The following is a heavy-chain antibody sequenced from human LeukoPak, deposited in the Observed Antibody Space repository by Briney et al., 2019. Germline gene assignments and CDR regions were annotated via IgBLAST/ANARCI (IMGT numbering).Heavy chain of an antibody. CDR3: AKVLNDYGDYYFDY. D-gene: IGHD4-17*01. J-gene: IGHJ4*02. Sequence: GRSLRLSCAASGFTFSSYAMSWVRQAPGKGLEWASAISGSGGSTYYADSVKGRFTISRDNSKNTLYLQMNSLRAEDTAVYYCAKVLNDYGDYYFDYWGQGTLVTVSS. V-gene: IGHV3-23*01. CDR1: GFTFSSYA. CDR2: ISGSGGST.